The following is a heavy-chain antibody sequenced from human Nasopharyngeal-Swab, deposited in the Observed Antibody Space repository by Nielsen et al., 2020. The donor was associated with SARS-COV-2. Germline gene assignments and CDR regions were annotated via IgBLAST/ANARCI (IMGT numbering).Heavy chain of an antibody. CDR2: IHIDGSST. J-gene: IGHJ4*02. V-gene: IGHV3-74*01. Sequence: GESLKISCTASGFTFSSYWMHWVRQAPGKGLVWVSRIHIDGSSTSYGDSVKGRFTISRDNSKNTLYLQMNSLRADDTAVYLCVKDWRYGGGYWGQGTLVTVSS. CDR3: VKDWRYGGGY. D-gene: IGHD4/OR15-4a*01. CDR1: GFTFSSYW.